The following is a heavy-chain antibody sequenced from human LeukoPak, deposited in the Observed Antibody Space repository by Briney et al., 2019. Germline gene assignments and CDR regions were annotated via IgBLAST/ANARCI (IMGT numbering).Heavy chain of an antibody. CDR2: IIPIFGTA. J-gene: IGHJ4*02. CDR3: AGTQFFTTGPFDY. CDR1: GGTFSSYA. Sequence: SVKVSCKASGGTFSSYAISWVRQAPGQGLEWMGGIIPIFGTANYAQKFQGRVTITADESTSTAYMELSSLRSEDTAVYYCAGTQFFTTGPFDYWGQGTLVTLSS. V-gene: IGHV1-69*13. D-gene: IGHD3-22*01.